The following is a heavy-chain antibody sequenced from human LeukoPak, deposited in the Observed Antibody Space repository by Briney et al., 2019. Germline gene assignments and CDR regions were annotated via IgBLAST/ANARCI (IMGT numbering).Heavy chain of an antibody. Sequence: PGGSLRLSCAASGFTFSSYGMHWVRQVPGKGLEWVAFIRYDGSNKYYADSVKGRFTICRDNSKNTLYLQMNSLRAEDTAVYYCARRVGATFYFDYWGQGTLVTVSS. J-gene: IGHJ4*02. CDR1: GFTFSSYG. V-gene: IGHV3-30*02. CDR2: IRYDGSNK. D-gene: IGHD1-26*01. CDR3: ARRVGATFYFDY.